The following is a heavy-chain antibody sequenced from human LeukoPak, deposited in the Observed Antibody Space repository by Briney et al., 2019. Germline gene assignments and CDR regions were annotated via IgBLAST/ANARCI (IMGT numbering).Heavy chain of an antibody. V-gene: IGHV3-53*01. J-gene: IGHJ3*02. CDR2: IYSGGST. CDR3: AKVGYDSSGYPDAFDI. CDR1: GFTVSSNY. Sequence: PGGSLRLSCAASGFTVSSNYMSWVRQAPGKGLEWVSVIYSGGSTYYADSVKGRFTISRDNSKNTLYLQMNSLRAEDTAVYYCAKVGYDSSGYPDAFDIWGQGTMVTVSS. D-gene: IGHD3-22*01.